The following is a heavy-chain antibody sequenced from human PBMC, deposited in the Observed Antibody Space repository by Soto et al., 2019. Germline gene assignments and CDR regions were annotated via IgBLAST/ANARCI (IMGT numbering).Heavy chain of an antibody. D-gene: IGHD6-19*01. CDR2: ISYDGSNK. V-gene: IGHV3-30*18. CDR1: GFTFSSYV. J-gene: IGHJ6*03. Sequence: WGSLRLSCAASGFTFSSYVMHWVRQAPGKGLEWVAVISYDGSNKYYADSVKGRFTISRDNSKNTLYLQMNSLRAEDTAVYYCAKLRPEKGEQWLVKFYYYYYMDVWGKGTTVTVSS. CDR3: AKLRPEKGEQWLVKFYYYYYMDV.